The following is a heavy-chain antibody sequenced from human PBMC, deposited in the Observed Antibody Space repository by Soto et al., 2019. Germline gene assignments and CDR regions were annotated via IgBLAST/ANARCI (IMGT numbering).Heavy chain of an antibody. D-gene: IGHD2-8*01. J-gene: IGHJ5*02. CDR3: VGSNGVCA. Sequence: GGSLRLSCAASGFTFSSYWMHWARQAPRKGLGWVSRINSDGSSASYADSGKGRFTISRDNAKNSLYLQMNSLRVEDTCLYYCVGSNGVCAWGQGTLVTVSS. CDR1: GFTFSSYW. CDR2: INSDGSSA. V-gene: IGHV3-74*01.